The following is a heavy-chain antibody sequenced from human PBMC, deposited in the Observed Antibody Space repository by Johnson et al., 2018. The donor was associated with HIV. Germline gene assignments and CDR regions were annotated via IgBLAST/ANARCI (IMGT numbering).Heavy chain of an antibody. V-gene: IGHV3-30*14. CDR2: ISYDGSNK. CDR1: GFTVSSNY. CDR3: ARGLLWFGELLEAFDI. D-gene: IGHD3-10*01. Sequence: QVQLVESGGGLVKPGGSLRLSCAASGFTVSSNYMSWVRQAPGKGLEWVAVISYDGSNKYYADSVKGIFPISRDNSKNTLYLQMNSLRTEDTAVYYCARGLLWFGELLEAFDIWGQGTMVTVSS. J-gene: IGHJ3*02.